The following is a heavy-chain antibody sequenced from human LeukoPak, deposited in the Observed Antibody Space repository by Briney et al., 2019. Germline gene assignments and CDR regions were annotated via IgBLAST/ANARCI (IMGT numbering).Heavy chain of an antibody. CDR2: IKTKSYGGTT. CDR1: GFTFSSYL. Sequence: GGSLRLSCAASGFTFSSYLMNWVRQAPGKGLEWVGRIKTKSYGGTTDYAAPVKGRFTISRENAKNSLYLQMDSLRAGDTAVYYCAREGWESSASIGMDVWGQGTTVTVSS. D-gene: IGHD1-26*01. J-gene: IGHJ6*02. CDR3: AREGWESSASIGMDV. V-gene: IGHV3-15*01.